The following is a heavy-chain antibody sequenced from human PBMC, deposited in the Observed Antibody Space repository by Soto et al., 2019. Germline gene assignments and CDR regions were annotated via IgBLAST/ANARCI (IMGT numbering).Heavy chain of an antibody. J-gene: IGHJ5*02. D-gene: IGHD2-15*01. V-gene: IGHV1-69*13. Sequence: SVKVSCKASGGTFSSYAISWVRQAPGQGLEWMGGIILIFGTANYAQKFQGRVTITADESTSTAYMELSSLRSEDTAVYYCARDHVIDDCSGGSCYSFWAPAWFDPWGQGTLVTVSS. CDR3: ARDHVIDDCSGGSCYSFWAPAWFDP. CDR2: IILIFGTA. CDR1: GGTFSSYA.